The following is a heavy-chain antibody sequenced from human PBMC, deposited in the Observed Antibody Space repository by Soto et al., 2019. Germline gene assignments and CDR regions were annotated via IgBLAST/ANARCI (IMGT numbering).Heavy chain of an antibody. Sequence: QVQLLQSGAELKKPGSSVRVSCKVSGGSFSDYAISWVRQAPGQGLEWVGGIIPMLGTPNYAPELQGRVTITADASTSTVYMELSSLRSEDTAVYYCARDPQKYYDLGVDVWGQGTKVIVSS. CDR2: IIPMLGTP. J-gene: IGHJ6*02. V-gene: IGHV1-69*01. CDR1: GGSFSDYA. CDR3: ARDPQKYYDLGVDV. D-gene: IGHD3-3*01.